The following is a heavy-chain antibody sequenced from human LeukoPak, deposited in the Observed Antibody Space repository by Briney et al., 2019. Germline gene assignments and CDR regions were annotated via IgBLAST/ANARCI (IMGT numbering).Heavy chain of an antibody. CDR1: GGSFSGYY. V-gene: IGHV4-34*01. J-gene: IGHJ6*02. CDR3: ARWGYYYYGMDV. D-gene: IGHD3-16*01. Sequence: PSETLSLTCAVYGGSFSGYYWSWIRQPPGKGLEWIGEINHSGSTNYNPSLRSRVTISVDTSKNRFSLKLGSVTAADTAVYYCARWGYYYYGMDVWGQGTTVTVSS. CDR2: INHSGST.